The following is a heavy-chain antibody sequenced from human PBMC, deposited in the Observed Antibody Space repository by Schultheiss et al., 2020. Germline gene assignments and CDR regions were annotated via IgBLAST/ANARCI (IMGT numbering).Heavy chain of an antibody. V-gene: IGHV4-61*10. CDR2: IYYSGST. D-gene: IGHD5-18*01. CDR1: GGSISSSSYY. Sequence: SQTLSLTCTVSGGSISSSSYYWSWIRQPAGKGLEWIGYIYYSGSTNYNPSLKSRVTISVDTSKNQFSLKLSSVTAADTAVYYCARESTAWKFDPWGQGTLVTV. CDR3: ARESTAWKFDP. J-gene: IGHJ5*02.